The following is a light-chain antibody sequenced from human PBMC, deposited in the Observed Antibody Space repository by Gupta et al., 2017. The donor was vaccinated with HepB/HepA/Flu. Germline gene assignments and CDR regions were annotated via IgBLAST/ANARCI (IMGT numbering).Light chain of an antibody. CDR3: ATWDDSLRGYV. CDR1: RSSIGSNS. V-gene: IGLV1-47*01. J-gene: IGLJ1*01. CDR2: KKN. Sequence: QSALTQPPSVSGTPGQEVTISCSGSRSSIGSNSVYWYQQLPGTAPKVLISKKNARPSGVPARFSGSKSGTSASLAISELRSEDEADYYCATWDDSLRGYVFGTGTAVTVL.